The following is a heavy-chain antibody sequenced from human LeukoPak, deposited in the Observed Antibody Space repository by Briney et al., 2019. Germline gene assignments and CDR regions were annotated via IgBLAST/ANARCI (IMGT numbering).Heavy chain of an antibody. CDR1: GYTFIIYG. D-gene: IGHD3-22*01. J-gene: IGHJ4*02. V-gene: IGHV1-18*01. Sequence: ASVKVSCKASGYTFIIYGFGWVRQAPGQGLEWMGWISAYNGNTNYAQKFQGRITMTTDTSTSTAYMDLRSLRSDDTAVYYCVRYSDSSGIPDYWGQGTLVIVSS. CDR3: VRYSDSSGIPDY. CDR2: ISAYNGNT.